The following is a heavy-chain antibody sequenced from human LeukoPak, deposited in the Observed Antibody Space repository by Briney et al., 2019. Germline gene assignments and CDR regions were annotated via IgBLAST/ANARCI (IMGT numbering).Heavy chain of an antibody. Sequence: GGSLRLSCAASGFTFRNYCLGWVRQAPGKGLEWVAHIIQDGSQKYHVDSVKCRLSIPRHNAKKSLYLQMNSLGAEDTAMYCCARIGSETYHDAFDLWGQGTMVTVFS. CDR2: IIQDGSQK. D-gene: IGHD3-10*01. CDR3: ARIGSETYHDAFDL. CDR1: GFTFRNYC. V-gene: IGHV3-7*03. J-gene: IGHJ3*01.